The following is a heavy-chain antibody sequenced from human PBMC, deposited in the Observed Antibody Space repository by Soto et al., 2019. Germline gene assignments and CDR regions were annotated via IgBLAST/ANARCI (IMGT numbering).Heavy chain of an antibody. Sequence: QLQLQESGPGLVKPSETLSLTCTVSGDSMTSSSYYWGWIRQPPGKGLEWIGSIYYSERTSYNSARTSYSQDSKSQDTISGDTSTSQCTLNHSSVTAAGTAVYYCARHTRNQFDPWGQGTLVTISS. V-gene: IGHV4-39*01. J-gene: IGHJ5*02. CDR1: GDSMTSSSYY. CDR2: IYYSERT. CDR3: ARHTRNQFDP.